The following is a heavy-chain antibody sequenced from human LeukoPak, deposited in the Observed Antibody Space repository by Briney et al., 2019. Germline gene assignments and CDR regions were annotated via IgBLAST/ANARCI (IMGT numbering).Heavy chain of an antibody. D-gene: IGHD5-18*01. V-gene: IGHV3-7*01. CDR2: IKQDGSEK. CDR3: TSYSFDY. J-gene: IGHJ4*02. CDR1: GFSFTSYW. Sequence: GGSLRLSCAASGFSFTSYWMSWVRQAPGKGLEWVANIKQDGSEKYYVDSVKGRFTISRNNAKNSLYLQMNSLRAEDTAVYYCTSYSFDYWGQGTLVTVSS.